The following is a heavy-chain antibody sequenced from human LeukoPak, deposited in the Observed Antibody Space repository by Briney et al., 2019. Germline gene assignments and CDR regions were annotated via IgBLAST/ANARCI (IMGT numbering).Heavy chain of an antibody. J-gene: IGHJ4*02. CDR1: GYXFTSYW. D-gene: IGHD1-26*01. CDR2: IYPGDSDT. CDR3: ARRSGTYFDY. V-gene: IGHV5-51*01. Sequence: GESLKISCNGSGYXFTSYWICWVRQMPGKGLEWMGIIYPGDSDTKYSPSFQGQVTISADKSISTAYLQWSSLKASDTAMYYCARRSGTYFDYWGQGTLVTVSS.